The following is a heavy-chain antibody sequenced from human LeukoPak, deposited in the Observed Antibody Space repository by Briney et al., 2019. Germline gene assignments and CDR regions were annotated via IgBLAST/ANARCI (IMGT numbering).Heavy chain of an antibody. CDR1: GFTFSSYH. D-gene: IGHD3-22*01. Sequence: GGSLRLSCVGSGFTFSSYHMNWVRQAPGKGLEWVSYISSSSSTIYYADSVKGRFTISRDNAKNSLYLQTNSLRAEDTAVDYCARAQYYSDSTGYYYLHYWGQGTLVTVSS. J-gene: IGHJ4*02. CDR3: ARAQYYSDSTGYYYLHY. CDR2: ISSSSSTI. V-gene: IGHV3-48*01.